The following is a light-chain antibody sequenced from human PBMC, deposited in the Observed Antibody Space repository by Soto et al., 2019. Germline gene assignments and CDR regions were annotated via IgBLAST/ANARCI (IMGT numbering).Light chain of an antibody. V-gene: IGKV3-20*01. CDR3: QQYASSVT. Sequence: EIVLTQSPGTLSLSPGERATLSCRASQSGSSSYLAWYQQKPGQAPRVLIYDASSRATGIPDRFSGSGSGTEFTLTISRLEPEDLAVYYCQQYASSVTFGGGTKVEIK. CDR2: DAS. CDR1: QSGSSSY. J-gene: IGKJ4*01.